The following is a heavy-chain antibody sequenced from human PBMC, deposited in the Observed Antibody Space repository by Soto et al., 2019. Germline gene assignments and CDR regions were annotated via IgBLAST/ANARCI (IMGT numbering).Heavy chain of an antibody. V-gene: IGHV3-30*18. CDR3: AKGRRQWLVTSDFNY. Sequence: VQLVESGGGVVQPGRSLRLSCAASGFSLSDYAMHWVRQAPGKGLEWVAVVSHDGRNTHYADSVKGRFTISRDSPKKPVSLEMTSLRAEDTAVYYCAKGRRQWLVTSDFNYWGQGALVTVSS. CDR2: VSHDGRNT. D-gene: IGHD6-19*01. J-gene: IGHJ4*02. CDR1: GFSLSDYA.